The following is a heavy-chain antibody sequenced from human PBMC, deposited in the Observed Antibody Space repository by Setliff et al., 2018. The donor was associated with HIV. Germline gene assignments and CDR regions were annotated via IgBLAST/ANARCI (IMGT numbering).Heavy chain of an antibody. CDR2: VSYSGAT. CDR1: GGSSIANTFA. CDR3: ARGPPFAS. J-gene: IGHJ4*02. Sequence: PSETLSLTCSVSGGSSIANTFASTWIRQSPGKGLEYIGDVSYSGATMYTNYNPSLESRVTVSEDTSRHPFSLKLTSVTADDTGIYYCARGPPFASWGQGLLVTVSS. V-gene: IGHV4-39*07.